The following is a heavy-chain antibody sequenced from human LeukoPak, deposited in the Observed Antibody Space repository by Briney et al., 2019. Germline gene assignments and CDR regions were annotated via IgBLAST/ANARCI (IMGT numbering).Heavy chain of an antibody. CDR1: GGSISSGGYY. J-gene: IGHJ4*02. Sequence: SQTLSLTCTVSGGSISSGGYYWSWIRQPPGKGLEWIGYIYHSGSTYYNPSLKSRATISVDRSKDQFSLKLSSVTAADTAVYYCAREVPYGIYDRPKFDYWGQGTLVTVSS. D-gene: IGHD3-22*01. V-gene: IGHV4-30-2*01. CDR2: IYHSGST. CDR3: AREVPYGIYDRPKFDY.